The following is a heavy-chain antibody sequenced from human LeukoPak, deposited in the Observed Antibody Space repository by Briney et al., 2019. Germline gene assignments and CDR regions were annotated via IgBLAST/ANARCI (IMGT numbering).Heavy chain of an antibody. D-gene: IGHD1-26*01. J-gene: IGHJ4*02. CDR1: GFTFSSYA. CDR3: AKVRRSGSYSYYFDC. CDR2: ISGSGGST. V-gene: IGHV3-23*01. Sequence: GGSLRLSCAASGFTFSSYAMSWVRQAPGKGLEWVSAISGSGGSTYYADSVKGRFTISRDNSKNTLYLQMNSLRAEDTAVYYCAKVRRSGSYSYYFDCWGQGTLVTVSS.